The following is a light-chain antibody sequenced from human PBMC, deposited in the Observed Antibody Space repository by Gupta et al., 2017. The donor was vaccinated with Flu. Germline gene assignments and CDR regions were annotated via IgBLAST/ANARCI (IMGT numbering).Light chain of an antibody. CDR3: QQYFTTPWT. J-gene: IGKJ1*01. CDR2: WAS. V-gene: IGKV4-1*01. Sequence: ALTQSPDSMAVSLGDTATRHVTSSQSVLYISTNKNFLAWYQRQPGQPPKLLFYWASTRQSGVPDRFSGSGSGTDFNLTISSLQAEDVAVYYCQQYFTTPWTFGQGTKVEIK. CDR1: QSVLYISTNKNF.